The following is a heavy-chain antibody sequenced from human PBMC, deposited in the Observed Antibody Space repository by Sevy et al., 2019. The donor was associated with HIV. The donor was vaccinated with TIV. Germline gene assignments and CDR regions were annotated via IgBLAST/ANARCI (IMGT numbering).Heavy chain of an antibody. CDR3: ARGEDYYDSSGYWDY. CDR1: GYTSTSYG. V-gene: IGHV1-18*04. D-gene: IGHD3-22*01. CDR2: ISAYNGNT. J-gene: IGHJ4*02. Sequence: ASVKVSCKASGYTSTSYGISWVRQAPGQGLEWMGWISAYNGNTNYAQKLQGRVTMTTDTSTSTAYMELRSLRSDDTAVYYCARGEDYYDSSGYWDYWGQGTLVTVSS.